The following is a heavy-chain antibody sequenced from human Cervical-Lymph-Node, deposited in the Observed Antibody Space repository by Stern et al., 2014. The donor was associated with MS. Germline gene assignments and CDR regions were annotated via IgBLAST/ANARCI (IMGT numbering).Heavy chain of an antibody. V-gene: IGHV1-2*02. CDR2: VNPNSGGT. D-gene: IGHD3-3*01. CDR1: GYIFTDYY. Sequence: VQLLESGAEARAPGASMKVSCKASGYIFTDYYLHWVRQAPGQGLEWLGWVNPNSGGTNYAQNFQGRVTMTRDTSISTAYMELRGLGSADTAVYYCARGSGTAYDLRGDYWGQGTLVTVSS. CDR3: ARGSGTAYDLRGDY. J-gene: IGHJ4*01.